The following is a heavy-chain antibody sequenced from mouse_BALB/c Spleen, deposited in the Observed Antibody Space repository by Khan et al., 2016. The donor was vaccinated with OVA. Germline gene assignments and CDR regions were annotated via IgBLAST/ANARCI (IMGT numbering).Heavy chain of an antibody. CDR3: TKSYFFGYCIAQ. V-gene: IGHV5-17*02. Sequence: EVELVESGGGLVQPGGSRKLSCVASGFTFSSFGMPWVRQSPEKGLEWVAYISGDGATIYYTDTVKGRFTISRDNARNTLFLQMSSLSFQKMAMYSGTKSYFFGYCIAQWGQGTTLTVSS. D-gene: IGHD6-1*01. J-gene: IGHJ2*01. CDR2: ISGDGATI. CDR1: GFTFSSFG.